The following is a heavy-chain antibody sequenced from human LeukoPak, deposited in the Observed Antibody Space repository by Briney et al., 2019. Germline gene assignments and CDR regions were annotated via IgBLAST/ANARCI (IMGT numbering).Heavy chain of an antibody. J-gene: IGHJ4*02. CDR2: INHSGST. D-gene: IGHD3-22*01. V-gene: IGHV4-34*01. CDR3: ARRSYYNDSSGYYLSSNYFDY. Sequence: SETLSLTCPVYGGSLSGYYWSWIRQPPWRGREWVGEINHSGSTNYNPSLKSRVPISVDTSKNQFSLKLSSVNAAGTAVYYCARRSYYNDSSGYYLSSNYFDYWGQGTLVTVSS. CDR1: GGSLSGYY.